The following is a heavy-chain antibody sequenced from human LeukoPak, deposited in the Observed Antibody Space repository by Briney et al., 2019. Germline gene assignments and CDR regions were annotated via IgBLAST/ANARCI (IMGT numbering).Heavy chain of an antibody. D-gene: IGHD2-2*01. J-gene: IGHJ3*01. CDR3: AKDGGSEVVPAAMNAFDF. V-gene: IGHV3-23*01. Sequence: PGGSLRLSCAASGFTFSDYYMSGVRQAPGKGLEWVSAISGSGGSTYYADSVKGRFTISRDNSKNTLYLQMNSLRAEDTAVYYCAKDGGSEVVPAAMNAFDFWGQGTMVTVSS. CDR2: ISGSGGST. CDR1: GFTFSDYY.